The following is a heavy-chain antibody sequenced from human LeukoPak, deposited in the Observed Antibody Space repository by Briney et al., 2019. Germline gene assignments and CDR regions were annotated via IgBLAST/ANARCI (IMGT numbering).Heavy chain of an antibody. CDR2: IYHSGST. J-gene: IGHJ3*02. D-gene: IGHD2-2*01. CDR3: ARVGNRYCSSTSCHAFDI. V-gene: IGHV4-30-2*01. CDR1: GGSISSGGYS. Sequence: SETLSLTCGVSGGSISSGGYSWSSIRQPPGKGLEWIGYIYHSGSTYYNPSLKSRVTISVDRSKNQFSLKLSSVTAADTAVYYCARVGNRYCSSTSCHAFDIWGQGTMVTVSS.